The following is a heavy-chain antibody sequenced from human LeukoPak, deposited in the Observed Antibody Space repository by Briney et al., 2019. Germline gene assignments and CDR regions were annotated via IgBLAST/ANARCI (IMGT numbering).Heavy chain of an antibody. J-gene: IGHJ4*02. CDR2: INHSGST. D-gene: IGHD4-17*01. CDR1: GGSFSGYY. CDR3: AIDYDHGDYSAQGY. V-gene: IGHV4-34*01. Sequence: SETLSLTCAVYGGSFSGYYWSWIRQPPGKGLEWIGEINHSGSTNYNPSLKSRVTISVDTSKNQFSLKLSSVTAADTAVYYCAIDYDHGDYSAQGYWGQGTLVTVSS.